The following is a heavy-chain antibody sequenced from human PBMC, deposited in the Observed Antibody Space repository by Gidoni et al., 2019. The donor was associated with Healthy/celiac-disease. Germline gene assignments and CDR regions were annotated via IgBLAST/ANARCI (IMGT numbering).Heavy chain of an antibody. CDR2: ISGSGGST. Sequence: EVQLLESGGGLVQPGGSLRLSCAASGFTFSSYAMSWVRQAPGKGLEWVSAISGSGGSTYYADSVKGRFTISRDNSKNTLYLQMNSLRAEDTAVYYCAKEGGWTTLTSGHAFDIWGQGTMVTVSS. D-gene: IGHD4-17*01. CDR1: GFTFSSYA. J-gene: IGHJ3*02. CDR3: AKEGGWTTLTSGHAFDI. V-gene: IGHV3-23*01.